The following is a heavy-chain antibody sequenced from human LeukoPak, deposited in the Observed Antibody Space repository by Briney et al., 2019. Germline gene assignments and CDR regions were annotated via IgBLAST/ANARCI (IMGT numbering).Heavy chain of an antibody. CDR3: ARVGTTNYYLYYMDV. CDR1: GFTFSTYT. J-gene: IGHJ6*03. V-gene: IGHV3-48*04. CDR2: VSSSGGTI. Sequence: GGSLRLSCAASGFTFSTYTMNWVRQAPGKGLEWVPYVSSSGGTIYYADSVKGRFTISRDNAKNSLYLQMNSLRAEDTAVYYCARVGTTNYYLYYMDVWGKGTTVTVSS. D-gene: IGHD2-2*01.